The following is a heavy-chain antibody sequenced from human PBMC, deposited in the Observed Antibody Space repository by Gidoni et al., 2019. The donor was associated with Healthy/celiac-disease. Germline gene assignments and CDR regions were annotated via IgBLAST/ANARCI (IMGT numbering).Heavy chain of an antibody. CDR3: ARGSSSSGWNLSRVHYFQH. V-gene: IGHV4-34*01. J-gene: IGHJ1*01. CDR1: GGSVSGYY. Sequence: QVQLQQWGAGVLKPSETLSLTCAVYGGSVSGYYWSWIRQPPGKGLEWIGEINQSGSTNYNPSLKSRVTISVDTSKNQFSLKLSSVTAADTAVYYCARGSSSSGWNLSRVHYFQHWGQGTLVTVSS. D-gene: IGHD6-19*01. CDR2: INQSGST.